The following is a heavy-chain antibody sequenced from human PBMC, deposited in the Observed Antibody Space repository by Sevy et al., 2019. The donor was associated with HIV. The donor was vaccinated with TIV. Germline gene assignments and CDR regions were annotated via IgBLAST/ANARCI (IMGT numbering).Heavy chain of an antibody. V-gene: IGHV1-8*01. D-gene: IGHD5-12*01. CDR1: GYTFTSYS. CDR3: TRDLAYDSSSSPGY. Sequence: ASVKVSCKASGYTFTSYSIIWVRQATGQGLEWMGWMSPNSGSTGSAQNFKGRITMTGNTSISTAYMELSGLTSEDTGVYYCTRDLAYDSSSSPGYWGQGTLVTVSS. J-gene: IGHJ4*02. CDR2: MSPNSGST.